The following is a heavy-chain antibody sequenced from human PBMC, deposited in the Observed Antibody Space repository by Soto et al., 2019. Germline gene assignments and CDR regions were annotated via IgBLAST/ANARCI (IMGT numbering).Heavy chain of an antibody. D-gene: IGHD1-26*01. J-gene: IGHJ5*02. CDR2: IYTSGST. Sequence: QVQLQESGPGLVKPSETLSLTCTVSGGSISSYYWSWIRQPAGKGLEWIGHIYTSGSTNYNPSLKSRVPMAVDTAKNQVPQKRSYVTAADTAVYYCAREGGSPEEGNWFDPWGQGTLVTVSS. V-gene: IGHV4-4*07. CDR3: AREGGSPEEGNWFDP. CDR1: GGSISSYY.